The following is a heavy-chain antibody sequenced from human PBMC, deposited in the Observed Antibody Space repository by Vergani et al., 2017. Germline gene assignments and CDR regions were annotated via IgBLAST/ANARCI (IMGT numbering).Heavy chain of an antibody. CDR3: ARGKGCSSTGCYARLXFDY. Sequence: QVQLVQSGAEVKKPGSSVKVSCKASGGTFSSYAISWVRQAPGQGLEWMGGIIPIFGTANYAQKFQGRVTITADESTSTAYMELSSLRSEDTAVYYCARGKGCSSTGCYARLXFDYWSQEGLVTVSA. V-gene: IGHV1-69*01. CDR1: GGTFSSYA. D-gene: IGHD2-2*01. J-gene: IGHJ4*02. CDR2: IIPIFGTA.